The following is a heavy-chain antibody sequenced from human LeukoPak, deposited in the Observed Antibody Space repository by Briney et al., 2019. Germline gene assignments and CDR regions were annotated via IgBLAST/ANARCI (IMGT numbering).Heavy chain of an antibody. J-gene: IGHJ2*01. D-gene: IGHD4-11*01. Sequence: SGGSLRLSCAASGFTFSSYGMHWVRQAPGKGLEWVAVISYDGSNKYYADSVKGRFTISRDNSKNTLYLQMNSLRAEDTAVSYCAEDASPTVTTAYWYFDLWGRGTLVTVSS. CDR3: AEDASPTVTTAYWYFDL. CDR1: GFTFSSYG. CDR2: ISYDGSNK. V-gene: IGHV3-30*18.